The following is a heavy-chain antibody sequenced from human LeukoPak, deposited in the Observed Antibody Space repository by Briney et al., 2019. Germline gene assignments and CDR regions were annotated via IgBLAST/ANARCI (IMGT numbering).Heavy chain of an antibody. CDR2: ISSSSNYI. J-gene: IGHJ5*02. CDR1: GFTFSSYS. Sequence: PGGSLRLSCAASGFTFSSYSMNWVRQAPGKGLEWVSSISSSSNYIYYADSVKGRFTISRDNARNSLYLQMNSLRAEDTAVYYCARDPSSGWYLKGWFDPWGQGTLVTVSS. V-gene: IGHV3-21*01. D-gene: IGHD6-19*01. CDR3: ARDPSSGWYLKGWFDP.